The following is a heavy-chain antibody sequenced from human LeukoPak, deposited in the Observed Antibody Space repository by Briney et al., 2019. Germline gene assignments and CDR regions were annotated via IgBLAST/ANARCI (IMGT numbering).Heavy chain of an antibody. J-gene: IGHJ6*03. Sequence: ASVKVSCKASGYTFTDYYMHWVRQAPGQGLEWMGWINPSSGGTNYAQKFQGRVTMTRDTSISTAYMELSRLRSDDTAVYYCARGKRGPRSYYDYYYYMDVWGKGTTVTISS. CDR2: INPSSGGT. V-gene: IGHV1-2*02. CDR3: ARGKRGPRSYYDYYYYMDV. CDR1: GYTFTDYY. D-gene: IGHD1-26*01.